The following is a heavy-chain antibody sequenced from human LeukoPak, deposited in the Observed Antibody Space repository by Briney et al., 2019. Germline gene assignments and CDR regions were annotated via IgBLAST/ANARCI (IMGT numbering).Heavy chain of an antibody. CDR3: ARDRERDYDFWSGLNYYYYGMDV. V-gene: IGHV3-21*01. CDR2: ISSSSSYI. Sequence: PGGSLRLSCAASGFTFSSYSMNWVRQAPGKGLEWVSSISSSSSYIYYADSVKGRFTISRDNAKNSLYLQVNSLRAEDTAVYYCARDRERDYDFWSGLNYYYYGMDVWGQGTTVTVSS. CDR1: GFTFSSYS. D-gene: IGHD3-3*01. J-gene: IGHJ6*02.